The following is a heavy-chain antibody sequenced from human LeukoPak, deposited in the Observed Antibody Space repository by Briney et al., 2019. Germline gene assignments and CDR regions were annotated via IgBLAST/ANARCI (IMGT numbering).Heavy chain of an antibody. Sequence: SETLSLTCAVYRGSFRGYYWSWIRQFPGKGLEWIGEINDSENTNYNPSLKSRVTISVDTPKNQFSLRLSSVTAADTAVYYCARAGGLTGYSLDFDYWGQGTLVTVSS. V-gene: IGHV4-34*01. J-gene: IGHJ4*02. D-gene: IGHD3-9*01. CDR2: INDSENT. CDR1: RGSFRGYY. CDR3: ARAGGLTGYSLDFDY.